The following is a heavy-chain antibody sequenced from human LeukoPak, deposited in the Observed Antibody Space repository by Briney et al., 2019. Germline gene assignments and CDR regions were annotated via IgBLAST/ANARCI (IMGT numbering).Heavy chain of an antibody. J-gene: IGHJ4*02. Sequence: ASVKVSCKASGYTFTSYGISWVRQAPGQGLEWMGWISAYNGNTNYAQKLQGRVTMTTDTSTGTAYMELSRLRSDDTAVYYCARADTYYYDSSGYYTYWGQGTLVTVSS. V-gene: IGHV1-18*01. CDR1: GYTFTSYG. CDR2: ISAYNGNT. CDR3: ARADTYYYDSSGYYTY. D-gene: IGHD3-22*01.